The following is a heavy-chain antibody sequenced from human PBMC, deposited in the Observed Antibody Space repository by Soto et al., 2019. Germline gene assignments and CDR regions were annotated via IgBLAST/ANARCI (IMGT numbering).Heavy chain of an antibody. V-gene: IGHV3-74*01. CDR2: IKSDGSST. CDR1: GFTFSNYW. Sequence: EVQLVESGGGLVQPGGSLRLSCAASGFTFSNYWMHWVRQAPGKGLVWVSRIKSDGSSTNYADSVKGRFTSSRDNAKNTLYLQLNSLRVEDTAVYYCARGNNGMDVWGQGTMVTVSS. J-gene: IGHJ6*02. CDR3: ARGNNGMDV.